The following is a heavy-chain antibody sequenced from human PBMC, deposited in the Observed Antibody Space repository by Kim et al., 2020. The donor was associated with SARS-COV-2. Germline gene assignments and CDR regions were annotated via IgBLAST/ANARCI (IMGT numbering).Heavy chain of an antibody. Sequence: NYAQKFQDRVASSADESTKMAYMELNSLTSEDTAIYYCAAILRGGVRTLDYWGQGALVTVSS. J-gene: IGHJ4*02. D-gene: IGHD2-8*02. CDR3: AAILRGGVRTLDY. V-gene: IGHV1-69*01.